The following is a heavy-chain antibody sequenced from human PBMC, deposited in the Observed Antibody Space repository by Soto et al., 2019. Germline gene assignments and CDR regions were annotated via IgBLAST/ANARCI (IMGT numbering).Heavy chain of an antibody. J-gene: IGHJ4*02. CDR2: INHSGST. D-gene: IGHD2-15*01. CDR3: ARALYCSGGSCYSDY. CDR1: GGSFSGYY. V-gene: IGHV4-34*01. Sequence: QVQLQQWGAGLLKPSETLSLTCAVYGGSFSGYYWSWIRQPPGKGLEWIGEINHSGSTNYNPSLKSRVTISVDTSKNQLSLKLSSVTAADTAVYYCARALYCSGGSCYSDYWGQGTLVTVSS.